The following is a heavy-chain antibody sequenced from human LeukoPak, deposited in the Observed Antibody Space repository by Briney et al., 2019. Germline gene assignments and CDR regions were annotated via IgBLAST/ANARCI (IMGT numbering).Heavy chain of an antibody. D-gene: IGHD6-19*01. CDR3: ARGEWLAQDAFDI. Sequence: SETLSLTCTVSGGSISSYYWSWIRQPPGKGLEWIGYIYYSGSTNYNPSLKSRVTISADTSKNQFSLKLSSVTAADTAVYYCARGEWLAQDAFDIWGQGTMVTVSS. CDR1: GGSISSYY. CDR2: IYYSGST. V-gene: IGHV4-59*01. J-gene: IGHJ3*02.